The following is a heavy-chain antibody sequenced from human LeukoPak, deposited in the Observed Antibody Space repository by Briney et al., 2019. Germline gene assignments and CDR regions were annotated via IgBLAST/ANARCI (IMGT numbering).Heavy chain of an antibody. D-gene: IGHD2-15*01. CDR2: INPSGGST. Sequence: ASVKVSCQASGYTFTSYYMHWVRQAPGQGLEWMRIINPSGGSTSYAEKFQGRVTMTRDTSTSTVYMELSSLRSEDTAVYYCARVGAATDYYFYYGMDVWGQGNTVTVFS. V-gene: IGHV1-46*01. J-gene: IGHJ6*02. CDR3: ARVGAATDYYFYYGMDV. CDR1: GYTFTSYY.